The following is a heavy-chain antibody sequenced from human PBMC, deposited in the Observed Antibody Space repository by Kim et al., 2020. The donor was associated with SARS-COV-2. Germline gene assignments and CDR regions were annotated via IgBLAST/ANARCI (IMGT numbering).Heavy chain of an antibody. D-gene: IGHD3-10*01. V-gene: IGHV3-73*01. Sequence: GGSLRLSCAASGFTFSVSAINWVRQAPGKGLEWIGRIRTRTNRYRTTYAASVKGRFTISRDDSRNTAYLQMNSLKTEDTAIYYCTRLNYGLDSWGRGDLVTVSS. J-gene: IGHJ4*02. CDR3: TRLNYGLDS. CDR2: IRTRTNRYRT. CDR1: GFTFSVSA.